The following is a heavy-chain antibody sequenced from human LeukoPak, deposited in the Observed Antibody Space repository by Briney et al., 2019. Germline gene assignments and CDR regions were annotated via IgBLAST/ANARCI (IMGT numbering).Heavy chain of an antibody. CDR3: PKVRGTYRSGYFFDY. D-gene: IGHD3-22*01. V-gene: IGHV3-9*01. J-gene: IGHJ4*02. CDR1: GFTFDNYA. CDR2: ISWNSGYI. Sequence: GRSLRLSCAASGFTFDNYAMHWVRQAPGKGLEWLSIISWNSGYIGYAVSVKGRFTISRQNPKKSLDLQMNSLRPEDGAFYYCPKVRGTYRSGYFFDYGGQGTLLTVPS.